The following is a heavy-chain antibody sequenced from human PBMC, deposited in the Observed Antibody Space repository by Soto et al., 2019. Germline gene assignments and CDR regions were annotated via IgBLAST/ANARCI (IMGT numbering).Heavy chain of an antibody. CDR3: GFDP. V-gene: IGHV4-59*01. CDR2: IYYSGST. CDR1: GDSIRSYY. Sequence: PSETLSLTCTVSGDSIRSYYWSWIRQPPGKGPEWIGYIYYSGSTHYNPSLKSRVTLYMQMNSLRAEDTAVYYCAKSDTALSYGFDPWGQGTVVTVSS. J-gene: IGHJ5*02. D-gene: IGHD5-18*01.